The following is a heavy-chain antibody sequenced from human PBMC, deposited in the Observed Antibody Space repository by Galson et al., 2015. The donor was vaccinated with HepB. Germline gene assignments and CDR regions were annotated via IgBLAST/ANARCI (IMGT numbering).Heavy chain of an antibody. CDR2: IHFSGNT. CDR1: GGSISPHY. CDR3: ARLRYSSSRGGHYFDF. J-gene: IGHJ4*02. V-gene: IGHV4-59*08. D-gene: IGHD6-13*01. Sequence: SETLSLTCTVSGGSISPHYWGWIRQPPGKGLEWIGYIHFSGNTNYNPSLKSRLTISVDTSGSEFSLKVTSVTASDAAVYYCARLRYSSSRGGHYFDFWGQGTLVTVSS.